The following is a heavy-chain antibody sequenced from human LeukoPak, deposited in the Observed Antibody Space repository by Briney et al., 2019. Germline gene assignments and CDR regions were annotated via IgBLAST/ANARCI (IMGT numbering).Heavy chain of an antibody. CDR1: GFTFSSYS. CDR3: AVNTGTDAFDI. J-gene: IGHJ3*02. Sequence: GGSLRLSCAASGFTFSSYSMNWVRQAPGKGLEWVSSISSSSSYIYYADSVKGRFTISIDNAKNSLYLQMNSLRAEDTAVYYCAVNTGTDAFDIWGQGTMVTVSS. V-gene: IGHV3-21*01. D-gene: IGHD1-1*01. CDR2: ISSSSSYI.